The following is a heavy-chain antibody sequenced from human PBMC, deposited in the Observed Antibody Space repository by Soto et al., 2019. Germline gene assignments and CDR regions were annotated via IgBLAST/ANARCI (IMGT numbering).Heavy chain of an antibody. J-gene: IGHJ4*02. CDR3: DSSHAVAHLTAAVH. CDR2: IYHSGST. V-gene: IGHV4-30-2*01. D-gene: IGHD6-13*01. Sequence: QLQLQESGSGLVKPSQTLYLTCAVSGGSISSGGYSWNWIRKPPGKGLEWIEYIYHSGSTYYNPSLTRRVTISVDSSQTPFSLKLSSVTAADPAVYYCDSSHAVAHLTAAVHWGQGTLVTVSS. CDR1: GGSISSGGYS.